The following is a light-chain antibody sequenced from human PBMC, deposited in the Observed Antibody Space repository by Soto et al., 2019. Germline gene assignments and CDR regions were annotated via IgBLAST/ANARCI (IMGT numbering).Light chain of an antibody. CDR1: QSVSSSY. CDR3: QQYGSSPPWT. V-gene: IGKV3-20*01. J-gene: IGKJ1*01. CDR2: GSS. Sequence: EIVLTQSPGTLSLSPGERATLSCRASQSVSSSYLAWYQQKPGQAPGLLIYGSSSRATGIPDRFSGSGSGTDFTLTISRLEPEDFAVYYCQQYGSSPPWTFGQGTKVELK.